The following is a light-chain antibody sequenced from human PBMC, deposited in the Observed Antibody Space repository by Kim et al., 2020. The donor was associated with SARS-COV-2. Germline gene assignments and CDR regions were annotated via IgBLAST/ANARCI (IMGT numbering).Light chain of an antibody. V-gene: IGKV3D-15*01. J-gene: IGKJ4*01. CDR1: ETVSNK. CDR2: DAS. Sequence: PGERVTLSCRASETVSNKFAWYQQKPGQAPSLLIYDASSRAAGIPDRFRGRGSGTEFTLTITSLQPEDSAVYYCQQFKDWPPLTFGGGTKVDIK. CDR3: QQFKDWPPLT.